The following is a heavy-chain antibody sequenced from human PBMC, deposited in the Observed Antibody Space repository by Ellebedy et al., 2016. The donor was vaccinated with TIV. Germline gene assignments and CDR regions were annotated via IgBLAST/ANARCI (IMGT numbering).Heavy chain of an antibody. CDR2: INPKNGGT. CDR3: ARSWEYYYYGLDG. D-gene: IGHD1-26*01. V-gene: IGHV1-2*02. Sequence: AASVKVSCKASGYTFIDYYIHWVRQAPGHGLEWMGCINPKNGGTNYAQKFQGRVTMTRDTSITTAYMELSRLRSDDTAVYYCARSWEYYYYGLDGWGQGTTVTVSS. J-gene: IGHJ6*02. CDR1: GYTFIDYY.